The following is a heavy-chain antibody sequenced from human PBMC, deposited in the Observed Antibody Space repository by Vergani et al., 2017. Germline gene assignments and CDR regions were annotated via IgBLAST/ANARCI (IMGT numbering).Heavy chain of an antibody. J-gene: IGHJ3*02. CDR2: ISAYNGNT. Sequence: QVQLVQSGAEVKKPGASVKVSCKASGYTFTSYGISWVRQAPGQGLEWMGWISAYNGNTNYAQKLQGRVTMTTDTSTSTAYMELRRLRSDDTAVYYCARDLYDSSGYYYDLGYAFDIWGQGTMVTVSS. CDR3: ARDLYDSSGYYYDLGYAFDI. CDR1: GYTFTSYG. V-gene: IGHV1-18*01. D-gene: IGHD3-22*01.